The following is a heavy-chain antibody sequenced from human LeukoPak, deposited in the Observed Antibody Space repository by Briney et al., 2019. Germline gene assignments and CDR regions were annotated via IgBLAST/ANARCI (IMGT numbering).Heavy chain of an antibody. V-gene: IGHV1-46*01. CDR1: GGTFSSYA. Sequence: ASVKVSCKASGGTFSSYAISGVRQAPGQGLEWMGIINPSGGSTSYAQKFQGRVTMTRDTSTSTVYMELSTLRSEATAVYYCATIRGDYWGQGTLVTVSS. CDR3: ATIRGDY. CDR2: INPSGGST. J-gene: IGHJ4*02.